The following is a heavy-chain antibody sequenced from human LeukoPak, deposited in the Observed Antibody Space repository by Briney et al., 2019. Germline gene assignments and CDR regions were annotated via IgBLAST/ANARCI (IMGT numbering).Heavy chain of an antibody. V-gene: IGHV4-59*01. J-gene: IGHJ4*02. CDR2: IYYSGST. Sequence: SETLSLTCTVSGGSISSYYWSWIRQPPGKGLEWIGYIYYSGSTNYNPSLKSRVTISVDTSKNQFSLKLSSVTAADTVVYYCARAADIVATVNFDYWGQGTLVTVSS. CDR1: GGSISSYY. CDR3: ARAADIVATVNFDY. D-gene: IGHD5-12*01.